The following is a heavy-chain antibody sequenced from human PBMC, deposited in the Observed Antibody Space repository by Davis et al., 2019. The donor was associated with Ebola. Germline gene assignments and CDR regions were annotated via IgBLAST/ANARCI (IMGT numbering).Heavy chain of an antibody. Sequence: SVKVSCKASGDTFSNYAFNWVRQAPGQGLEWMGGILPIFGTTNYAQKFQGRVSITADESTSTAYMELSSLRSDDTAVYYCARDGVDGSSWYVVGDYWGQGTPVTVSS. CDR2: ILPIFGTT. CDR1: GDTFSNYA. V-gene: IGHV1-69*13. D-gene: IGHD6-13*01. J-gene: IGHJ4*02. CDR3: ARDGVDGSSWYVVGDY.